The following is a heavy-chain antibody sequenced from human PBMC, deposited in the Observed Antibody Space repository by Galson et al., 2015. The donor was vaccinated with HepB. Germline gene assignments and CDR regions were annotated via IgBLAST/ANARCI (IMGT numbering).Heavy chain of an antibody. D-gene: IGHD6-13*01. Sequence: SVKVSCKASGYTFTSYGISWVRQAPGQGLEWMGWISAYNGNTNYAQKLQGRVTMTRDTSISTAYMELSSLRSDDTAVYYCARGIAAAGTGDYWGQGTLVTVSS. CDR2: ISAYNGNT. J-gene: IGHJ4*02. CDR3: ARGIAAAGTGDY. CDR1: GYTFTSYG. V-gene: IGHV1-18*01.